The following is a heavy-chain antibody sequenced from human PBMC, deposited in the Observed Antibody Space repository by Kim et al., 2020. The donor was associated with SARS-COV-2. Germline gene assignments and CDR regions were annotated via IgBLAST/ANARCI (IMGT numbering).Heavy chain of an antibody. V-gene: IGHV4-38-2*02. J-gene: IGHJ6*02. CDR3: ARVSTAMLRDYYGMDV. D-gene: IGHD5-18*01. CDR2: IYHTGNT. Sequence: SETLSLTCTVSGYSISSGYQWGWIRQPPGKGLEWIGSIYHTGNTDYNPSLKSRVTISVDTSKNQFSLRLSSVTAADTAVYFCARVSTAMLRDYYGMDVWGQGTTVTVSS. CDR1: GYSISSGYQ.